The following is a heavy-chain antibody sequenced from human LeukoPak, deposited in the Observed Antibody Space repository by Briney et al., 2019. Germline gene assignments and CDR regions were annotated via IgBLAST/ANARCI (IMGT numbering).Heavy chain of an antibody. Sequence: SVKVSCKASGGTFSSYAISWVRQAPGQGLEWMGRIIPIFGTANYAQKFQGRVTITTDESTSTAYMELSSLRSEDTAVYYCARGRVTVAGTNPRSFDYWGQGTLVTVSS. D-gene: IGHD6-19*01. CDR3: ARGRVTVAGTNPRSFDY. J-gene: IGHJ4*02. CDR2: IIPIFGTA. CDR1: GGTFSSYA. V-gene: IGHV1-69*05.